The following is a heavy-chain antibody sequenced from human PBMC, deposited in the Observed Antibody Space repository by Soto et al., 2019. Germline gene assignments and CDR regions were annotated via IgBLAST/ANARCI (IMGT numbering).Heavy chain of an antibody. CDR3: ARPSVWYFDL. CDR2: INAGNGNT. V-gene: IGHV1-3*01. J-gene: IGHJ2*01. Sequence: QVQLVQSGAEVKMPGASVKVSCKASGYTFTNYAIHWVRQAPGQRLEWMGWINAGNGNTKYSQKFQGRVTITMDTSASTAYMELNSLRSEDTAVYYCARPSVWYFDLWGRGTLVTVSS. CDR1: GYTFTNYA.